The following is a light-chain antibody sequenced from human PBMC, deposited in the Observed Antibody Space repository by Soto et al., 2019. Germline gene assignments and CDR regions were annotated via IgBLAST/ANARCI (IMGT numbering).Light chain of an antibody. CDR1: SSDVGGYNY. J-gene: IGLJ2*01. CDR2: EVN. Sequence: QSVLTQPPSASGSPGQSVTISCTGTSSDVGGYNYVSWYQQHPDKVPKLMIYEVNKRPSGVPDRFSASKSGNTASLTVSGLQAEDEADYYCSSYAGSNKLLFGGGTTLTVL. V-gene: IGLV2-8*01. CDR3: SSYAGSNKLL.